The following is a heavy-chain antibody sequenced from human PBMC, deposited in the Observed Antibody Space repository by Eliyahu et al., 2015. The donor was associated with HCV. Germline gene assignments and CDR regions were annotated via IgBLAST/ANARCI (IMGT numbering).Heavy chain of an antibody. V-gene: IGHV4-34*01. Sequence: QVRLQQWGAGLLKPSETLSLTCAVYGGSFSAYYWSWIRQPPGKGLEWIGEINHSGSTNYNPSLTSRVTIAVDSSKNQFSLKVSSVTAADTAVYYCAINQRDSYGMDVWGQGTTVTVSS. J-gene: IGHJ6*02. CDR3: AINQRDSYGMDV. D-gene: IGHD3/OR15-3a*01. CDR1: GGSFSAYY. CDR2: INHSGST.